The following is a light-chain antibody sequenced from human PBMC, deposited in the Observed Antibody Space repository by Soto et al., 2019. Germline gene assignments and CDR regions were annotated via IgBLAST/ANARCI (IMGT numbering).Light chain of an antibody. V-gene: IGKV1-5*03. CDR2: KAS. CDR1: QTISSW. CDR3: QHYNSYSEA. Sequence: DIHMTQSPSTLSGSVVDIVTITCPASQTISSWLAWYQQKPGKAPKLLIYKASTLKSGVPSRFSGSGSGTEFTLTISSLQPDDFATYYCQHYNSYSEAFGQGTKVDIK. J-gene: IGKJ1*01.